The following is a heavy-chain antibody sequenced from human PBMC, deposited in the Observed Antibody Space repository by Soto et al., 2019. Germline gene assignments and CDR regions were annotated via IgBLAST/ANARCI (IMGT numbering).Heavy chain of an antibody. D-gene: IGHD3-22*01. J-gene: IGHJ5*02. CDR2: IYHSGST. Sequence: QLQLQESGSGLVKPSQTLSLTCAVSGGSISSGGYSWSWIRQPPGKGLEWIGYIYHSGSTYYNPSLKSRGPISVARSKNQFSLQLSSVTAADTAVYYCARATSDYYDSSGSINWFDPWGQGTLVTVSS. CDR1: GGSISSGGYS. V-gene: IGHV4-30-2*01. CDR3: ARATSDYYDSSGSINWFDP.